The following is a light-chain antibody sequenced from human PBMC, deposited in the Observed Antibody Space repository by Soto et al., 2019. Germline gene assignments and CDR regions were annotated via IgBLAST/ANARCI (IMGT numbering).Light chain of an antibody. CDR3: QQYNSYSS. Sequence: DIQMTQSPSSLSASVGDRVTITCRASQTINAYLNWYQQKPGKAPKLLIYAASSLQSGVPSRFSGSGSGTDFTLTISSLQPEDFATYYCQQYNSYSSFGQGTKVEIK. V-gene: IGKV1-39*01. CDR2: AAS. CDR1: QTINAY. J-gene: IGKJ1*01.